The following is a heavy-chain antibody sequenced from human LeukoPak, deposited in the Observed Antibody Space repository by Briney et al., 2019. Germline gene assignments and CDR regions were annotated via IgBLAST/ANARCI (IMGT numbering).Heavy chain of an antibody. CDR1: GYSISSGYY. V-gene: IGHV4-38-2*02. J-gene: IGHJ4*02. CDR2: IYHSGST. Sequence: SETLSLTCTVSGYSISSGYYWGWIRQPPGKGLEWIGSIYHSGSTYYNPSLKSRVTISVDTSKNQFSLKLSSVTAADTAVYYCARAGRSYCGGDCYPYYFDYWGQGTLVTVSS. D-gene: IGHD2-21*02. CDR3: ARAGRSYCGGDCYPYYFDY.